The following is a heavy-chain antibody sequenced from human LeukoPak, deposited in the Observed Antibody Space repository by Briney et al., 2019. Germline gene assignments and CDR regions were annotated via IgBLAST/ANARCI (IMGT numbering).Heavy chain of an antibody. J-gene: IGHJ4*02. Sequence: ASVKVSCKASGYIFSSYAMHWVRQAPGQRLEWMGWITVGNGNTKYSQKFQGRVTITRDTSASTVYMELSSLRSEDTAVYYCARDQEGFDDWGQGTQVTVSS. CDR2: ITVGNGNT. V-gene: IGHV1-3*01. CDR3: ARDQEGFDD. CDR1: GYIFSSYA.